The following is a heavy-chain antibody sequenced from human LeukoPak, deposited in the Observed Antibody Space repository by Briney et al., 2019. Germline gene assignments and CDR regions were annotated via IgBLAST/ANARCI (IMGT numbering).Heavy chain of an antibody. CDR3: EKGVFAPSPRNYFYYGMDA. Sequence: GGSLRLSCAASGFTFDDYAMHWVRQAPGKGLEWVSGISWNSGSIGYADSVKGRFTISRDNAKNSQYLQMNSLRAEDTALYYCEKGVFAPSPRNYFYYGMDAWGQGTPVTVSS. CDR1: GFTFDDYA. J-gene: IGHJ6*02. CDR2: ISWNSGSI. V-gene: IGHV3-9*01. D-gene: IGHD3-3*02.